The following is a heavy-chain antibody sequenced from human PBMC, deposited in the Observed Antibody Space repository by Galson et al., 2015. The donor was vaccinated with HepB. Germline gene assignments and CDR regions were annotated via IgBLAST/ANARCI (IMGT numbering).Heavy chain of an antibody. V-gene: IGHV3-15*01. CDR2: IKSETDGGAT. J-gene: IGHJ4*02. CDR3: NTGLMATFTWEQQPVHDDY. CDR1: GFTFNYAW. Sequence: SLRLSCAASGFTFNYAWMNWVRQAPGKGLEWVGRIKSETDGGATEYAALVKGRFSISRDDSKNTLYLLLNSLEAEDTALYYCNTGLMATFTWEQQPVHDDYWGLGTLVTVSS. D-gene: IGHD5-24*01.